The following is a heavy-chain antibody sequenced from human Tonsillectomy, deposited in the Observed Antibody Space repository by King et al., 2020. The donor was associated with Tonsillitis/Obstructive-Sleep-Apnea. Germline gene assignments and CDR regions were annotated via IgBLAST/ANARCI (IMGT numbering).Heavy chain of an antibody. CDR1: GGSFSGYY. CDR3: ARVAAVDTIGYYYYYMDV. CDR2: INHSGST. V-gene: IGHV4-34*01. Sequence: VQLQQWGAGLLKPSETLSLTCAVYGGSFSGYYWSWIRQPPGKGLEWIGEINHSGSTSYNPSLKNRVTLSVDTSKSQFSLSLSSVTAADTAVFYCARVAAVDTIGYYYYYMDVWAKGTPVTVSS. J-gene: IGHJ6*03. D-gene: IGHD3-3*01.